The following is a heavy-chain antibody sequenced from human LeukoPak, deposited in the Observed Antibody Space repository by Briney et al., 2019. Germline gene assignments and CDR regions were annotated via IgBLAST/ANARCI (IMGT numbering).Heavy chain of an antibody. V-gene: IGHV4-39*01. CDR1: GGSISSGSYY. CDR2: IYHSGST. Sequence: SQTLSLTCTVSGGSISSGSYYWGWIRQPPGKGLEWIGSIYHSGSTYYNPSLKSRVTISVDTSKNQFSLKLSSVTAADTAVYYCARHPSSSSSLYYYYMDVWGKGTTVTVSS. J-gene: IGHJ6*03. CDR3: ARHPSSSSSLYYYYMDV. D-gene: IGHD6-6*01.